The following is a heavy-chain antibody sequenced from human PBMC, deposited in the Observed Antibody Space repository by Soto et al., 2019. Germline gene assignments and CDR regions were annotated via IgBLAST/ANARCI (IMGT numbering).Heavy chain of an antibody. CDR1: GGTFSSYA. J-gene: IGHJ4*02. CDR3: ARERKSSSWSRGFDY. Sequence: QVQLVQSGAEVKKPGSSVKVSCKASGGTFSSYAISWVRQAPGQGLEWMGGIIPIVGTANYAQKFQGRVTITAAESTSTAYMELRSLRSEDTAVYYCARERKSSSWSRGFDYWGQGTLVTVSS. V-gene: IGHV1-69*01. CDR2: IIPIVGTA. D-gene: IGHD6-13*01.